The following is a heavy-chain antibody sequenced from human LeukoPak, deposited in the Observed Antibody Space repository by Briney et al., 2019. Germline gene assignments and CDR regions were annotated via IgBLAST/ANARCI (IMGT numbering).Heavy chain of an antibody. CDR3: ARAKSHYDILTGYFYNWFDP. J-gene: IGHJ5*02. D-gene: IGHD3-9*01. V-gene: IGHV3-7*01. CDR1: GFIFSSYW. Sequence: GGSLRLSCAASGFIFSSYWMSWVRQAPGKGLEWVANIKQDGSEKYYVDSVKGRFTISRDNAKNSLYLQMNSLRAEDTAVYYCARAKSHYDILTGYFYNWFDPWGQGTLVTVSS. CDR2: IKQDGSEK.